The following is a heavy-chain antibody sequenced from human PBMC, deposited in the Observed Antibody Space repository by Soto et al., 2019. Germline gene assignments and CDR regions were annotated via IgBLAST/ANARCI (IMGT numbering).Heavy chain of an antibody. CDR1: GGTFSSYA. CDR2: IIPIFGTA. D-gene: IGHD3-9*01. V-gene: IGHV1-69*13. J-gene: IGHJ4*02. Sequence: GASVKVSCKASGGTFSSYAISWVRQAPGQGLEWMGGIIPIFGTANYAQKFQGRVTITADESTSTAYMELRSLRSEDTAVYYCARGPAILRYFDWTEYYFDYWGQGTLVTVSS. CDR3: ARGPAILRYFDWTEYYFDY.